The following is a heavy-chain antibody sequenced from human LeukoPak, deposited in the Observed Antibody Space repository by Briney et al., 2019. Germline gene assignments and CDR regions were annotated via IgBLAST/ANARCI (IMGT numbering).Heavy chain of an antibody. D-gene: IGHD1-26*01. CDR3: ARENLRSGSYYLDAFDI. CDR2: TRNKANSYTT. V-gene: IGHV3-72*01. CDR1: GFSISDHY. Sequence: GGPLRLSCAASGFSISDHYMDWVRQAPGEGLEGVGRTRNKANSYTTEYAASVKGRFSVSRDDSRNSVYVQMNSLKTEDTAVYYCARENLRSGSYYLDAFDIWGQGTKVTVSS. J-gene: IGHJ3*02.